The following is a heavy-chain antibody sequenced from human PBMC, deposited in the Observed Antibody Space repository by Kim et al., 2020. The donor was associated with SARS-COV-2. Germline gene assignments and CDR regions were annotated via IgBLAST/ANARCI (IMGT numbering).Heavy chain of an antibody. CDR3: ARLDLSIDQYNYGLDV. CDR1: GGSVNSPSHY. J-gene: IGHJ6*02. D-gene: IGHD2-15*01. Sequence: SETLSLTCTVSGGSVNSPSHYWAWIRHPPGKGLEWIGTVYYSGITYYIPSLSDRVTMSVDSSKNQFSLTLSFVTAADTAVYFCARLDLSIDQYNYGLDVWGQGTKVTVSS. V-gene: IGHV4-39*01. CDR2: VYYSGIT.